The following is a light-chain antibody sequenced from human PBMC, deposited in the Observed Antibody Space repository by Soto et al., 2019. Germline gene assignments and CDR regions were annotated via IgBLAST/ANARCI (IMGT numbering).Light chain of an antibody. J-gene: IGKJ1*01. CDR1: QSISSY. CDR3: QHYNSYSEA. V-gene: IGKV1-5*01. Sequence: DIHMTQSPSSLSASVGDRVTITCRASQSISSYLNWYQQKPGKAPKLLIHAASSLESGVPSRFSGSGSGTEFTLTISSLQPDDFATYYCQHYNSYSEAFGQGTKVDIK. CDR2: AAS.